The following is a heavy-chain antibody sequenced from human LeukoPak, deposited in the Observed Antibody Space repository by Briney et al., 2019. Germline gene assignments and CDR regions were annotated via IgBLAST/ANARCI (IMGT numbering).Heavy chain of an antibody. D-gene: IGHD2-2*01. CDR2: INPVSGGT. J-gene: IGHJ4*02. V-gene: IGHV1-2*02. CDR3: ARANFLSCSSTSCLFDY. CDR1: EYTFTDYY. Sequence: ASVKASCKASEYTFTDYYLHWVRQAPGQGFEWMGWINPVSGGTNYVQKFQGRVTMTRDTSISTAYMELSGLRSDDTAVYYCARANFLSCSSTSCLFDYWGQGTLVTVSS.